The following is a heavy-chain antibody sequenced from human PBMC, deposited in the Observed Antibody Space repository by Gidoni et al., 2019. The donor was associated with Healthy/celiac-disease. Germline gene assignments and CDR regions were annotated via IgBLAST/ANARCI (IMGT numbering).Heavy chain of an antibody. CDR1: GFTFSSYA. D-gene: IGHD4-17*01. V-gene: IGHV3-30*04. CDR2: ISYDGSNK. Sequence: QVQLVESGGGVVQPGRSLRLSCAASGFTFSSYAMHGVRQAPGKGLEWVAVISYDGSNKYYADSVKGRFTISRDNSKNTLYLQMNSLRAEDTAVYYCARVSDYGDYDYWGQGTLVTVSS. J-gene: IGHJ4*02. CDR3: ARVSDYGDYDY.